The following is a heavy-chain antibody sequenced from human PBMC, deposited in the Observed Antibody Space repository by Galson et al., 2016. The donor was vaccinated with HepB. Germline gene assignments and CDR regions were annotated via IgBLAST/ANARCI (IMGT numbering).Heavy chain of an antibody. D-gene: IGHD6-25*01. V-gene: IGHV3-74*01. CDR1: GFTFSDYA. J-gene: IGHJ4*02. CDR3: AGSIGATAPFDY. CDR2: VNSDGGST. Sequence: SLRLSCAASGFTFSDYAMSWVRQAPGKGLVWVSRVNSDGGSTAYAGSVKGRFSITRDNIKNMLYLEMNSLRAEDSAVYYCAGSIGATAPFDYWGQGTLLTVSS.